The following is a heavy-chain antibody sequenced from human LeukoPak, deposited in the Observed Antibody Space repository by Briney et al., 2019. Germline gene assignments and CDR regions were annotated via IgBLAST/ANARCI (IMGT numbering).Heavy chain of an antibody. Sequence: SETLSLTCTVSGGSISTYYRSWIRQPPGKGLEWIGYLYYNGRTNYNPSLKSRVTISLDTSKNQFSLKLSSVSAADTAVYYCARDRIITMIVGFNQGYFDLWGRGTLVTVSS. CDR1: GGSISTYY. D-gene: IGHD3-22*01. V-gene: IGHV4-59*12. CDR3: ARDRIITMIVGFNQGYFDL. J-gene: IGHJ2*01. CDR2: LYYNGRT.